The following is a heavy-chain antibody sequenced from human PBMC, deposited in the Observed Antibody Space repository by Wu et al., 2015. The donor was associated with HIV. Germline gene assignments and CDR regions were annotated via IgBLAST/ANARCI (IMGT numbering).Heavy chain of an antibody. CDR3: AITSPVDPYYYYYYMDV. D-gene: IGHD4-23*01. J-gene: IGHJ6*03. Sequence: QVQLVQSGAEVKKPGASVKVSCKASGYTFTSYYMHWVRQAPGQGLEWMGIINPSGGSTSYAQKFQGRVTMTRDTSTSTVYMELSSLRSEDTAVYYCAITSPVDPYYYYYYMDVWGQRDHGHRLL. V-gene: IGHV1-46*03. CDR1: GYTFTSYY. CDR2: INPSGGST.